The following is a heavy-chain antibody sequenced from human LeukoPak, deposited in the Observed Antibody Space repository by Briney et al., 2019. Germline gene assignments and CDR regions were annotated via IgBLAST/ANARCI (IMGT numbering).Heavy chain of an antibody. V-gene: IGHV4-34*01. CDR1: GESFGGYY. D-gene: IGHD1-20*01. CDR2: INHSGST. Sequence: SETLSLTCAVYGESFGGYYWSRIRQPPGKGLEWIGEINHSGSTNYNPSLKSRVTISVDTSKNQFSLKLSSVTAADTAVYYCARGVNNWNVDVFDIWGQGTMVTVSS. J-gene: IGHJ3*02. CDR3: ARGVNNWNVDVFDI.